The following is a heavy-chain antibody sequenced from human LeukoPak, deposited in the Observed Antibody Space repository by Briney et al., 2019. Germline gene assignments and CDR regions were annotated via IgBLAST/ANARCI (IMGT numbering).Heavy chain of an antibody. D-gene: IGHD3-16*01. Sequence: GGSLRLSCAASGFTFSSYAMSWVRQAPGKGLEWVSAISGSGGSTYYADSVKGRFTISRDNSKNTLYLQMNSLKTEDTAVYYCTTHRGEWVLDYWGQGTLVTVSS. CDR2: ISGSGGST. CDR3: TTHRGEWVLDY. J-gene: IGHJ4*02. CDR1: GFTFSSYA. V-gene: IGHV3-23*01.